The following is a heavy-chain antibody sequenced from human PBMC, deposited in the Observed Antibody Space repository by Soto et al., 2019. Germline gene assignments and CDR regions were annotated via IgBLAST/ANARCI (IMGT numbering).Heavy chain of an antibody. V-gene: IGHV1-69*06. D-gene: IGHD3-10*01. J-gene: IGHJ4*02. Sequence: QVQLVQSGAEVKKPGSSVKVSCKAYGGTFSSLAISWVRQAPGQGLAWMGGLVPVFGTANYAQKFQDRVTNTADKSTSTSYMELSSRRSEDKDVYYCARSPGVFDYWGQGTLVTVSS. CDR1: GGTFSSLA. CDR3: ARSPGVFDY. CDR2: LVPVFGTA.